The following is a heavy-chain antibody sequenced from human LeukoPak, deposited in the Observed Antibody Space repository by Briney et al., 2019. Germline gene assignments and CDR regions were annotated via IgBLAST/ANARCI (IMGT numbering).Heavy chain of an antibody. J-gene: IGHJ4*02. CDR1: GGSISSSSYY. CDR3: ARLPVGVAGPGYFDY. V-gene: IGHV4-39*01. CDR2: IYYSGST. D-gene: IGHD6-19*01. Sequence: PSETLSLTCTVSGGSISSSSYYWGWIRQPPGKGLERIGSIYYSGSTYYNPSLKSRVTISVDTSKNQFSLKLSSVTAAVTAVYYCARLPVGVAGPGYFDYWGQGSLVTVSS.